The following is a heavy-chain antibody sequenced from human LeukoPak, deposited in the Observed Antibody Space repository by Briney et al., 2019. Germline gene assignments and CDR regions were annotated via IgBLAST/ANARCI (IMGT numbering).Heavy chain of an antibody. CDR1: GFTVSSNS. D-gene: IGHD1-14*01. Sequence: GSLRLSCTVSGFTVSSNSMSWVRQAPGKGLEWVSFIYSGGNTLYSDSVKGRFTISRDNSKNTLYLQMNSLRAEDTALYYCARSRSEPHFFDYWGQGTLVTVSS. CDR2: IYSGGNT. J-gene: IGHJ4*02. CDR3: ARSRSEPHFFDY. V-gene: IGHV3-53*05.